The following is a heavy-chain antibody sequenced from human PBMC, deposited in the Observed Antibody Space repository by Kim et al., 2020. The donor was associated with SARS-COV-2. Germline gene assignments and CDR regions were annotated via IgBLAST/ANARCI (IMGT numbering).Heavy chain of an antibody. V-gene: IGHV4-31*03. Sequence: SETLSLTCTVSGGSISSGGYYWSWIRQHPGKGLEWIGYIYYSGSTYYNPSLKSRVTISVDTSKNQFSLKLSSVTAADTAVYYCARDGVGRGDYALYYYYGMDVWGQGTTVTVSS. CDR2: IYYSGST. CDR1: GGSISSGGYY. J-gene: IGHJ6*02. D-gene: IGHD4-17*01. CDR3: ARDGVGRGDYALYYYYGMDV.